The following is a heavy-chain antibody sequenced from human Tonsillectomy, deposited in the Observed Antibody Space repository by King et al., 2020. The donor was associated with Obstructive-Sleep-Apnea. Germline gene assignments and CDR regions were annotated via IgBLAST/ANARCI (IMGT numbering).Heavy chain of an antibody. CDR2: IRTKNFNYAT. J-gene: IGHJ6*02. V-gene: IGHV3-73*02. Sequence: VQLVESGGDLVQPGGSLRLSCAPSGFIFSGSAMHWVRQASGKGLEWVGHIRTKNFNYATEYLASVKGRFTISRDDSKNTAFLQRDSLKPQDTAVYYCTRGVGGGSRSRTYSYGMEAWGQGTTVTVSS. D-gene: IGHD4-23*01. CDR1: GFIFSGSA. CDR3: TRGVGGGSRSRTYSYGMEA.